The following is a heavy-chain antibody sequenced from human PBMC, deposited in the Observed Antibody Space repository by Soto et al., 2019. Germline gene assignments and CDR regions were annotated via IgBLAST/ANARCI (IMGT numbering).Heavy chain of an antibody. J-gene: IGHJ4*02. V-gene: IGHV3-21*01. CDR2: ISSSSRYI. CDR3: ARDTSGWYKGEVAY. D-gene: IGHD6-19*01. CDR1: GFTFSDYS. Sequence: EVQLVESGGGLVKPGGSLRLSCAASGFTFSDYSMNWVRQAPGKGLDWVSSISSSSRYIYYADSVKGRFTISRDNAKNSLYLKMNSLRAADTAVYYCARDTSGWYKGEVAYWGQGNLVTVSS.